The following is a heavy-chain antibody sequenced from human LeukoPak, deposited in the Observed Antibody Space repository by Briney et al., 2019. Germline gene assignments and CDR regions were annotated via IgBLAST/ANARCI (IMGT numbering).Heavy chain of an antibody. CDR3: AKVFSGNYGLSDY. D-gene: IGHD1-26*01. J-gene: IGHJ4*02. V-gene: IGHV3-43*02. Sequence: GGSLRLSCAASGFTFDDYAMHWVRQPPGKGLGWVSLISGDGGSTYYADSVKGRFTISRDNSKNSLYLQMNSLRTEDTALYYCAKVFSGNYGLSDYWGQGTLVTVSS. CDR2: ISGDGGST. CDR1: GFTFDDYA.